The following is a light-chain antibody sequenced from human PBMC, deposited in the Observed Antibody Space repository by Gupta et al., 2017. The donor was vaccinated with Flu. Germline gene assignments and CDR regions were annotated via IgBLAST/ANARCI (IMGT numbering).Light chain of an antibody. CDR2: GAS. V-gene: IGKV3-15*01. CDR3: QQYNTWPPLT. CDR1: QNVGDS. J-gene: IGKJ4*01. Sequence: EGATLPCRASQNVGDSLAWYQQKPGQAPRLLIFGASTRATGIPARFSGSGSGTEFTLTISSLQSEDFAVYYCQQYNTWPPLTFGGGTNVEIK.